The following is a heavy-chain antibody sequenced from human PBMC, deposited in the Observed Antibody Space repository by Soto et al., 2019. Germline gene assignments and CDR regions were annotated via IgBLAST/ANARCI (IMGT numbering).Heavy chain of an antibody. CDR2: IYTSGST. CDR1: GGSISSYY. J-gene: IGHJ5*02. Sequence: SETLSLTCTVSGGSISSYYWSWIRQPAGKGLEWIGRIYTSGSTNYNPSLKSRVTMSVDTSKNQFSLKLSSVTAADTAVYYCARSPIVCGGDCYSRGWFDPWGQGTLVTVSS. D-gene: IGHD2-21*02. V-gene: IGHV4-4*07. CDR3: ARSPIVCGGDCYSRGWFDP.